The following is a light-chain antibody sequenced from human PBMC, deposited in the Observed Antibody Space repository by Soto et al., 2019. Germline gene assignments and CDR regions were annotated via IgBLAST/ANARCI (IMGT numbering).Light chain of an antibody. Sequence: EIVMTQSPATLSVSPGETATLSCRASQSVSSNLAWYQQKRGQAPRLLIYGASTRATGIPARFIGSGSGTDFTLTISSLQFEDFAVYFCQQYDKWVTFGPWTKVDLK. V-gene: IGKV3-15*01. CDR2: GAS. CDR1: QSVSSN. CDR3: QQYDKWVT. J-gene: IGKJ3*01.